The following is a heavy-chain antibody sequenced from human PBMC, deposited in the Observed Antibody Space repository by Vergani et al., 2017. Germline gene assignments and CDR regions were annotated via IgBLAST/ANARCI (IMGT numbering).Heavy chain of an antibody. D-gene: IGHD2-21*02. CDR3: TTDPQYCGDGSCDWLRDHHYYGRDV. CDR2: IKSTFDRGTT. Sequence: EVQLVESGGGIVKPGGSLRLSCVASGFSFRNAWMNWVRRTPGKGLEWVGRIKSTFDRGTTDYAAAVKGRFTISRDDSKNTLFLQMNGLKTEDIGVYYCTTDPQYCGDGSCDWLRDHHYYGRDVWGQGTTVTVSS. CDR1: GFSFRNAW. J-gene: IGHJ6*02. V-gene: IGHV3-15*07.